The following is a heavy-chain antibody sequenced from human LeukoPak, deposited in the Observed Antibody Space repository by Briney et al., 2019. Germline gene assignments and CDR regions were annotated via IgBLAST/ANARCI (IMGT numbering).Heavy chain of an antibody. CDR2: INHSGGT. Sequence: PSETLSLTCAVYGGSFSGYYWSWIRQPPGKGLEWIGEINHSGGTNYNPSLKSRVTISVDTSKNQFSLKLSSVTAADTAVYYCARDGWIVGAMYNWFDPWGQGTLVTVSS. CDR3: ARDGWIVGAMYNWFDP. V-gene: IGHV4-34*01. D-gene: IGHD1-26*01. J-gene: IGHJ5*02. CDR1: GGSFSGYY.